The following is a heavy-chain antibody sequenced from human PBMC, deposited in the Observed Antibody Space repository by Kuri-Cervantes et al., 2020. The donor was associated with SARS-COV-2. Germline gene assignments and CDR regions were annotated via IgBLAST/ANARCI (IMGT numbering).Heavy chain of an antibody. CDR2: TSYSGNT. Sequence: SETLSLTCTVSGGSIGSSYWSWIRQPPGRGLEWIGYTSYSGNTNSNPSLKSRVTMSVDTSKNQFSLEMTSVTAADTAIYYCARHYDFWTGYFPFWGQGILVTGYS. CDR1: GGSIGSSY. J-gene: IGHJ4*02. D-gene: IGHD3-3*01. V-gene: IGHV4-59*01. CDR3: ARHYDFWTGYFPF.